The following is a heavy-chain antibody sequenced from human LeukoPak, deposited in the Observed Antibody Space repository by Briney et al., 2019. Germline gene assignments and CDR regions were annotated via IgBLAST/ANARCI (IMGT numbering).Heavy chain of an antibody. CDR3: ARGRYFNYGMDV. V-gene: IGHV3-21*01. CDR1: GFTFKNFR. CDR2: IGATSNDM. J-gene: IGHJ6*02. D-gene: IGHD3-9*01. Sequence: GGSLRLSCAASGFTFKNFRMNWVRQAPGKGLEWVSSIGATSNDMKYIDSVRGRFTISRDNAKNSLYLQMNSLRAEDTAAYYCARGRYFNYGMDVWGQGTTVTVSS.